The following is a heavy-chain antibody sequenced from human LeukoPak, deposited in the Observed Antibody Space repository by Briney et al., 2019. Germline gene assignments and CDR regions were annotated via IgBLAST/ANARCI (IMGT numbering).Heavy chain of an antibody. CDR1: GYTFTGYY. Sequence: ASVKVSCKASGYTFTGYYIHWVRQAPGQGLEWMGWINPHSGGTNYAQKFQGRVTMTRDTSISTAYMELSRLRSDDTAVYYCARDPDIVATIVWYHFDYWGQGTLVTVSS. D-gene: IGHD5-12*01. CDR3: ARDPDIVATIVWYHFDY. CDR2: INPHSGGT. V-gene: IGHV1-2*02. J-gene: IGHJ4*02.